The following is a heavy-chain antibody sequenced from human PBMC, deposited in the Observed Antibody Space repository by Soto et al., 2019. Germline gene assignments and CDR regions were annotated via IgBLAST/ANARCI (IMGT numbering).Heavy chain of an antibody. V-gene: IGHV3-30-3*01. CDR2: ISYDGSNK. Sequence: QVQLVESGGGVVQPGRSLRLSCAASGFTFSSYAMHWVRQAPGKGLEWVAVISYDGSNKYYADSVKGRFTISRDNSKNTLYLQMNSLRAEDTAVYYCARPREAMVTGGFDYWGQGTLVTVSS. CDR1: GFTFSSYA. D-gene: IGHD5-18*01. CDR3: ARPREAMVTGGFDY. J-gene: IGHJ4*02.